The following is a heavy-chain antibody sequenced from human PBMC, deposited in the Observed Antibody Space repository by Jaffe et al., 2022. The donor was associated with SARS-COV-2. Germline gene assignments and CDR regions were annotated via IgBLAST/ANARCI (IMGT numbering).Heavy chain of an antibody. CDR3: ANARPGSGFWGY. J-gene: IGHJ4*02. V-gene: IGHV3-23*01. Sequence: DVQLLESGGGLVQPGGSLRLSCAASGFTFSNYVLGWVRQAPGEGLEWVSAISESGAGTHYADSVKGRFTISRDNFKNTLYLQMSSLRVEDTAVYYCANARPGSGFWGYWGQGTLVTVSS. CDR1: GFTFSNYV. D-gene: IGHD6-19*01. CDR2: ISESGAGT.